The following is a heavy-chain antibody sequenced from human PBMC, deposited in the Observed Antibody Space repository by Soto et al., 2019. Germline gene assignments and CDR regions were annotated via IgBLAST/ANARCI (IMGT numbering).Heavy chain of an antibody. CDR1: GVSMSSYY. V-gene: IGHV4-59*01. D-gene: IGHD3-3*01. CDR3: ARGGGEEWLYAHYDS. CDR2: MYNSGST. Sequence: SGTLSLTCTVSGVSMSSYYCSWIRQPPGKGLEWIGYMYNSGSTNYNPALTSRGTISLDTSKNQFSLKLRSVTAADTAVYYCARGGGEEWLYAHYDSWGQGTLVTVSS. J-gene: IGHJ4*02.